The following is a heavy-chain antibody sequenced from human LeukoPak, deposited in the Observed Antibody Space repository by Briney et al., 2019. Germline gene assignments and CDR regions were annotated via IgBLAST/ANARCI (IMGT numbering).Heavy chain of an antibody. D-gene: IGHD2-2*01. CDR2: INPSSGST. CDR1: EYPFTSYY. V-gene: IGHV1-46*01. Sequence: ASVKVSCKASEYPFTSYYIHWVRQAPGQGLEWMGLINPSSGSTNYAQKFLGRVTMTRDTSTSTVHMDLSSLRSEDTAVYYCARGHCTSIGCYPLSWGQGTMVTVSS. CDR3: ARGHCTSIGCYPLS. J-gene: IGHJ3*01.